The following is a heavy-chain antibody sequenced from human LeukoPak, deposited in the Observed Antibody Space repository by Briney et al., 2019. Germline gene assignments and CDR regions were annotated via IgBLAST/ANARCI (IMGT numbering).Heavy chain of an antibody. CDR3: ARGRSGYYYYYYMDV. Sequence: SETLSLTCTVSGGSISNYYWTWIRQPPGKGLEWIGFISYSGNTNYNPSLKSRVTISLDTSKNQFSLKLISVTAADMAVYYCARGRSGYYYYYYMDVWGKGTTVTVSS. CDR2: ISYSGNT. J-gene: IGHJ6*03. CDR1: GGSISNYY. D-gene: IGHD3-3*01. V-gene: IGHV4-59*01.